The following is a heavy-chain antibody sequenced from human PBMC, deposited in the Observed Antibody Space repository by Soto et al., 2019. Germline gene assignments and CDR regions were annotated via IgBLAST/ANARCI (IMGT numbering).Heavy chain of an antibody. CDR1: GFTFSSYS. V-gene: IGHV3-48*02. D-gene: IGHD3-10*01. J-gene: IGHJ4*02. CDR2: ISSSGSTI. Sequence: GGSLRLSCAASGFTFSSYSMNWVRQAPGKGLEWLSYISSSGSTIYYADSVRGRFTISRDKAKNSLYLQMNSLRDEDTAVYYCVTAVRTRLDNWGPGTLVTVSS. CDR3: VTAVRTRLDN.